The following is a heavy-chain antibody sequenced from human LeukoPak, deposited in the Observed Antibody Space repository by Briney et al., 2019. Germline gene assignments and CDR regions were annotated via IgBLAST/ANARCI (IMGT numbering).Heavy chain of an antibody. V-gene: IGHV3-21*01. CDR1: GFTFSSYS. CDR2: ISSSSSYI. CDR3: AREARPDDAFDI. D-gene: IGHD1-14*01. Sequence: PGVSLRLSCAASGFTFSSYSMSWVRQAPGKGLEWVSSISSSSSYIYYADSVKGRFTISRDNAKNSLYLQMNSLRAEDTAVYYCAREARPDDAFDIWGQGTMVTVSS. J-gene: IGHJ3*02.